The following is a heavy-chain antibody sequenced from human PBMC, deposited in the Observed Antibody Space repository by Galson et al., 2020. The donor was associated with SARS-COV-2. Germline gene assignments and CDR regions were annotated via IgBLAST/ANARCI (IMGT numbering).Heavy chain of an antibody. V-gene: IGHV3-11*01. CDR3: ARESWGSLDP. CDR2: ISLSGTTI. CDR1: GFTFTDAH. J-gene: IGHJ5*02. D-gene: IGHD3-16*01. Sequence: GGSLRLSCAASGFTFTDAHMTWIRQAPGKGLEWFSYISLSGTTIYYADSVKGRFTISRDNAKNSLYLQMNSLRAEDTAVYYCARESWGSLDPWGQGTLVTVSS.